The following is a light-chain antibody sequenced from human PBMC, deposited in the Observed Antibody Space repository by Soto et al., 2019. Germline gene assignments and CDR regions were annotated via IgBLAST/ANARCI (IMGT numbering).Light chain of an antibody. V-gene: IGKV1-39*01. CDR1: QSISSY. Sequence: DIQMTQSPSSLSASVGDRVTITCRASQSISSYLNWYQQKPGKAPKLLIYAASNLQSGVPSRFSGSGSGTDFTLTISSLQPEDFATYYCQQSYSTPQELTFGGGTKADIK. CDR2: AAS. CDR3: QQSYSTPQELT. J-gene: IGKJ4*01.